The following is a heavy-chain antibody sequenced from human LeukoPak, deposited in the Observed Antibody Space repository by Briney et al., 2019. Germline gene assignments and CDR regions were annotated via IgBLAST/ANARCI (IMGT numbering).Heavy chain of an antibody. Sequence: GASVKVSCKPSGGTFSSYAISWVRQAPGQGLEWMGRIIPILGIANYAQKFQGRVTITADKSTSTAYMELSSLRSEDTAVYYCARDGFTVGYYYDSSGYYFIDYWGQGTLVTVSS. D-gene: IGHD3-22*01. CDR2: IIPILGIA. V-gene: IGHV1-69*04. CDR3: ARDGFTVGYYYDSSGYYFIDY. J-gene: IGHJ4*02. CDR1: GGTFSSYA.